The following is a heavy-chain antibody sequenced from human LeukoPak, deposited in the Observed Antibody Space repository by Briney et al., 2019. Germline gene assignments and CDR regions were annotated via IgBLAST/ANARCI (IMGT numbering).Heavy chain of an antibody. D-gene: IGHD3-3*01. CDR3: ARGDYDFWSGYYKEDY. J-gene: IGHJ4*02. V-gene: IGHV4-34*01. CDR2: VHYSGSA. Sequence: SETLSLTCAVYGGSFSGYYWSWIRQPPGKGLEWIGEVHYSGSANYNPSLKSRVTISVDTSKNQFSLTLTSVTAADTAVYYCARGDYDFWSGYYKEDYWGQGTLVTVSS. CDR1: GGSFSGYY.